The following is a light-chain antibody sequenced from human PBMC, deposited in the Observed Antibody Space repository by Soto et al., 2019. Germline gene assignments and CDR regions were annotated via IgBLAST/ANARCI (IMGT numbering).Light chain of an antibody. CDR3: QQRSNWPPIT. Sequence: EIVITQSPATLSVSPGERATLSCRASQSVSSNLAWYQQKPGQAPRLLIYDASTRANGIPGRFSGSGSGTDLTLTISSLEPADFSVYYCQQRSNWPPITFGQGTRLEIK. CDR1: QSVSSN. V-gene: IGKV3-11*01. J-gene: IGKJ5*01. CDR2: DAS.